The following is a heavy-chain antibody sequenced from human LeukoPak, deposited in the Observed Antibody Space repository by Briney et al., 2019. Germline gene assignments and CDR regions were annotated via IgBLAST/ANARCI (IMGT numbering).Heavy chain of an antibody. CDR1: GFTFSSYA. Sequence: GGSLRLSCAASGFTFSSYAMHWVRQAPGKGLEWVAVISYDGSNKYYADSVKGRFTISRDNAKNSLYLQMNSLRAEDTAVYYCARDPPSYDFWSGYYNDYWGQGTLVTVSS. CDR3: ARDPPSYDFWSGYYNDY. CDR2: ISYDGSNK. J-gene: IGHJ4*02. D-gene: IGHD3-3*01. V-gene: IGHV3-30-3*01.